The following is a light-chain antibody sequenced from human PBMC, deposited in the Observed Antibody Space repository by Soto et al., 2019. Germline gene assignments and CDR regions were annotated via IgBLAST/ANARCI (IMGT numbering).Light chain of an antibody. V-gene: IGLV1-51*01. CDR2: DNN. CDR1: SSNIGGNS. Sequence: QSVLTQPPSVSAAPGQKVTISCSGSSSNIGGNSVSWYQHLPGTATKLLIYDNNKRPSGIPDRFSGSRSGTSATLGITGLQAGDEGDYYCGGWDSSLSVVVFGGGTKLTVL. CDR3: GGWDSSLSVVV. J-gene: IGLJ3*02.